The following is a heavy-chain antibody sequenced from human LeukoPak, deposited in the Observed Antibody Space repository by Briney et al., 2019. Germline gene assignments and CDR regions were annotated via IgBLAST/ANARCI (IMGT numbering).Heavy chain of an antibody. CDR1: GGSFIRYY. V-gene: IGHV4-34*01. J-gene: IGHJ4*03. CDR3: ARGATISETGYFDF. Sequence: PSETLSLTCAVYGGSFIRYYWSWIRQSPGKGLEWIAEIDHRGDTNYNPSVKSRVTISVDTSKNQFSLKVRSLSAADTAVYYCARGATISETGYFDFWGQRTLVTVSS. CDR2: IDHRGDT. D-gene: IGHD5-24*01.